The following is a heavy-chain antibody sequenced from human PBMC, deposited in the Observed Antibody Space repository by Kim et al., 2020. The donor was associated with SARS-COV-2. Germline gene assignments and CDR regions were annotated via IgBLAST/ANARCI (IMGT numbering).Heavy chain of an antibody. J-gene: IGHJ4*02. CDR3: AREVVPAAHFDY. D-gene: IGHD2-2*01. V-gene: IGHV3-23*01. Sequence: YYANSVKSRFTISRNNSKNPQYLQMNSLRAEDTAVYYCAREVVPAAHFDYWGQGTLVTVSS.